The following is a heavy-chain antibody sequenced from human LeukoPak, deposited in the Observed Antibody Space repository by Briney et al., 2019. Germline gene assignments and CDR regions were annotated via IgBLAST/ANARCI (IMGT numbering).Heavy chain of an antibody. CDR2: INPNSGGT. V-gene: IGHV1-2*06. CDR3: ARGGQQLVLYYFDY. CDR1: GYTFTGYY. Sequence: ASVKVSCKASGYTFTGYYMHWVRQAPGQGLEWMGRINPNSGGTNHAQKFQGRVTMTRDTSISTAYMELSRLRSDDTAVYYCARGGQQLVLYYFDYWGQGTLVTVSS. D-gene: IGHD6-13*01. J-gene: IGHJ4*02.